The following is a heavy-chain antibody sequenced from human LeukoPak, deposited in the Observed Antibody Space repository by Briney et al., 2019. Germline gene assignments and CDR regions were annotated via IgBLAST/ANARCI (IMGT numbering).Heavy chain of an antibody. CDR3: ARDKKTTMVRGVIYYYYYYMDV. J-gene: IGHJ6*03. V-gene: IGHV3-7*01. CDR1: GFTFSSYW. D-gene: IGHD3-10*01. CDR2: IKQDGSEK. Sequence: PGGSLRLSCAASGFTFSSYWMSWVRQAPGKGLEWVANIKQDGSEKYYVDSVKGRFTISRDNAKNSLYLQMNSLRAEDTAVYYCARDKKTTMVRGVIYYYYYYMDVWGKGTTVTISS.